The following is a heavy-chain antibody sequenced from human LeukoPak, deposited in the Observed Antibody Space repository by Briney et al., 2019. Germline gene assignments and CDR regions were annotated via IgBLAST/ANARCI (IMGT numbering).Heavy chain of an antibody. J-gene: IGHJ4*02. CDR3: ARFPPGKTGWYFDY. D-gene: IGHD3-10*01. V-gene: IGHV3-7*01. CDR2: IKQDGSDK. Sequence: PGGSLRLSCAASGSTFSIYWMTWVRQAPGKGLEWVANIKQDGSDKYYVDSVKGRFTISRDNAKNSLYLQMNSLRAEDTAVYYCARFPPGKTGWYFDYWGQGTLVTVSS. CDR1: GSTFSIYW.